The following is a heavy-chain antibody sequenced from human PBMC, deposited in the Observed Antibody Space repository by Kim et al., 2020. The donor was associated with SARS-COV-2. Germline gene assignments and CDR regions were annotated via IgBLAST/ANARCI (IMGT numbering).Heavy chain of an antibody. J-gene: IGHJ3*02. D-gene: IGHD3-10*01. Sequence: SETLSLTCTVSGVSISSYSWSWIRRPPGKGLEWIGYIYYTGSTNYNPSLKSRVTISVDTSKNQFSLKLSSVTAADTAVYYCARQGMGTMVRGVITDAFDIWGQGTMVTVSS. CDR1: GVSISSYS. V-gene: IGHV4-59*08. CDR3: ARQGMGTMVRGVITDAFDI. CDR2: IYYTGST.